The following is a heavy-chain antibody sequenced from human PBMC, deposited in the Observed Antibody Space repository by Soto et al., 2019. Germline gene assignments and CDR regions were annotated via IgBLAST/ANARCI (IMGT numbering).Heavy chain of an antibody. CDR2: SNVGDGNT. Sequence: QVQLVQSGAEVKKPGASVKVSCKVTGHTFTDYAIHWVRQAPGQSLEWMGRSNVGDGNTKYSQKFQDRVTITWDTSANTAYMELSNLRSEDTAVYYCARNTTAYSPFDYWGQGTLVTVSS. CDR1: GHTFTDYA. D-gene: IGHD1-1*01. J-gene: IGHJ4*02. V-gene: IGHV1-3*01. CDR3: ARNTTAYSPFDY.